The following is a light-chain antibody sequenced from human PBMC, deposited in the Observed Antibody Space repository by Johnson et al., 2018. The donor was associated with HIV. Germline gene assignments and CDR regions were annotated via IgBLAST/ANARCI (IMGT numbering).Light chain of an antibody. CDR2: DNN. CDR3: GTWDSSLSAPV. V-gene: IGLV1-51*01. J-gene: IGLJ1*01. CDR1: SSNIGRNY. Sequence: QPVLTQPPSVSAAPGQKVTISCSGSSSNIGRNYVSWYQQLPGTAPKLLIFDNNRRPSGIPDRFSGSKSGSSATLGITGLQTGDEADYYCGTWDSSLSAPVFGTGTKVTVL.